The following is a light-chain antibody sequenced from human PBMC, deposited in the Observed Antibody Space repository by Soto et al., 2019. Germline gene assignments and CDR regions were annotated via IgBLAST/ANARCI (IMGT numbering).Light chain of an antibody. CDR1: SSDVGSSNG. Sequence: QSGPTQPPFVSGSPGQSVTISCTGTSSDVGSSNGVSWYQQPPGTAPKLMIYDVSNRPSGVPDRFSGSKSGNTASLTISGLQAEDEADYYCSSYTSSSTYVFGTGTKVTVL. J-gene: IGLJ1*01. CDR2: DVS. CDR3: SSYTSSSTYV. V-gene: IGLV2-18*02.